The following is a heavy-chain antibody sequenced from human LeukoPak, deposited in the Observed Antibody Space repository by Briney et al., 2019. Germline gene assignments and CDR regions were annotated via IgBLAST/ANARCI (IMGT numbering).Heavy chain of an antibody. Sequence: SETLSLTCTVSGGSISSSSYYWGWIRQPPGKGLEWIGSIYYSGSTYYNPSLKSRVTISVDTSKNQFSPKLSSVTAADTAVYYCARHRRDSYGVGYWGQGTLVTVSS. D-gene: IGHD5-18*01. CDR1: GGSISSSSYY. CDR3: ARHRRDSYGVGY. V-gene: IGHV4-39*01. J-gene: IGHJ4*02. CDR2: IYYSGST.